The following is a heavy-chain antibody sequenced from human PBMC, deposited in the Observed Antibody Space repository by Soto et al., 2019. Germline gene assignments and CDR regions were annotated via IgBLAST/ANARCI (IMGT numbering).Heavy chain of an antibody. CDR3: ARNERYSSTRCYPVGPAPRYYCGMDV. J-gene: IGHJ6*02. V-gene: IGHV1-69*13. Sequence: SVQVSCKASGGTFISYAISWVRQAPGQGLEWMGGIIPIFGTATYAQTFQGRVTITADESTSTDYMQLRSLRSEATAVSYCARNERYSSTRCYPVGPAPRYYCGMDVWGQGTTVTVSS. D-gene: IGHD2-2*01. CDR2: IIPIFGTA. CDR1: GGTFISYA.